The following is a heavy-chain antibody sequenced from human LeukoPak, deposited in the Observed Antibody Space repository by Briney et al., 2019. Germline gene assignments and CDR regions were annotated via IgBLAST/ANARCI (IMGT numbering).Heavy chain of an antibody. CDR3: ARGGIRFGEFP. Sequence: TSETLSLTCTVSGGSISSGDYYWSWIRQPSGKGLEWIGYIYYSGSTYYNPSLKSRVTISVDTSKNQFSLKLSSVTAADTAVYYCARGGIRFGEFPWGQGTLVTVSS. J-gene: IGHJ5*02. V-gene: IGHV4-30-4*01. D-gene: IGHD3-10*01. CDR2: IYYSGST. CDR1: GGSISSGDYY.